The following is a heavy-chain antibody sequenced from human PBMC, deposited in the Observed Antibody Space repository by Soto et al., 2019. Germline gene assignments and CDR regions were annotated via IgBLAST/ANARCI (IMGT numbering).Heavy chain of an antibody. CDR3: ARDKITGLFDY. V-gene: IGHV4-34*01. J-gene: IGHJ4*02. Sequence: PSETLSLTCAFYGGSFSGYCWTLIRQPPGTGLEWIGEINHSGSTNYNPSLKSRVTISVDTSKNQFSLKLTSVTAADTAVYYCARDKITGLFDYWGQGTLVTVSS. CDR2: INHSGST. CDR1: GGSFSGYC. D-gene: IGHD2-8*02.